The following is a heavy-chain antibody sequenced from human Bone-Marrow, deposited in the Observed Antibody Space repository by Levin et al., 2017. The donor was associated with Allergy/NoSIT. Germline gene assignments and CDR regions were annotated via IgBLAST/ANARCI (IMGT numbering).Heavy chain of an antibody. D-gene: IGHD3-16*01. CDR3: ARDRERSGDYQFGF. CDR1: GYGFTSYF. Sequence: ASVKVSCKASGYGFTSYFIYWVRQAPGQGLEWMGTINPSGGGATYAQTFQGRVTISRDTSTSTVYMELHSLRSDDTAVYYCARDRERSGDYQFGFWGQGTLVTVSS. J-gene: IGHJ4*02. V-gene: IGHV1-46*01. CDR2: INPSGGGA.